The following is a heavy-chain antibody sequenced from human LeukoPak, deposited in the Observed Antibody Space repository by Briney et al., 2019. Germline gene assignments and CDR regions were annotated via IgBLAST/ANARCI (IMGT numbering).Heavy chain of an antibody. CDR1: GGSISSGGYY. D-gene: IGHD3-10*01. CDR2: IYYSGST. V-gene: IGHV4-31*03. Sequence: PSETLSLTCTVSGGSISSGGYYWSWIRQHPGKGLEWIGYIYYSGSTYYNPSLKSRVTISVDTSKNQFSLKLSSVTAADTAVYYCAREGRGYYYGSGSLDYWGQGTLVTVSS. CDR3: AREGRGYYYGSGSLDY. J-gene: IGHJ4*02.